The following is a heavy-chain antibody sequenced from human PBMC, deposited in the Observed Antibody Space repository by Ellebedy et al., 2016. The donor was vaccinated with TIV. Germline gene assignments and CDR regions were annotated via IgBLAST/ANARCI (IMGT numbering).Heavy chain of an antibody. CDR1: GFTFSDYY. CDR2: ISGTSSYT. J-gene: IGHJ4*02. V-gene: IGHV3-11*05. CDR3: ARDRDIVAPEAAGREFYFDY. Sequence: GGSLRLXXAASGFTFSDYYMSWIRQAPGKGLEWVSYISGTSSYTNHADSVRGRFTISRDNAKNSLYLQMNSLRAEDTAVYYCARDRDIVAPEAAGREFYFDYWGQGTLVTVSS. D-gene: IGHD5-12*01.